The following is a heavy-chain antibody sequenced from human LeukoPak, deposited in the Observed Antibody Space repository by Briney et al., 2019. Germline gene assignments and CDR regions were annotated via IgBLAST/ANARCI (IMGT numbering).Heavy chain of an antibody. CDR1: GYSISSGYY. V-gene: IGHV4-38-2*02. CDR3: ARTWGFWLSFDY. Sequence: SETLSLTCTVSGYSISSGYYWGWIRQPPGKGLEWIGSIYHSGSTYYNPSLKSRVTISVDTSKNQFSLKLSSVTAADTAVYYCARTWGFWLSFDYWGQGTLVTVSS. CDR2: IYHSGST. D-gene: IGHD7-27*01. J-gene: IGHJ4*02.